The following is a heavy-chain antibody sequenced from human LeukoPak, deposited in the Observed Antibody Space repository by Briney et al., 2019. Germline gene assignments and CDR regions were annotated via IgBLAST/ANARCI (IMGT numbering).Heavy chain of an antibody. D-gene: IGHD3-10*01. CDR3: ARHYGP. V-gene: IGHV4-39*01. CDR1: GGSINSSNW. CDR2: IYYSGST. Sequence: SETLSLTCAVSGGSINSSNWWSWVRQPPGKGLEWIGSIYYSGSTYYNPSLKSRVTISVDTSKNQFSLKLNSVTATDTAVYYCARHYGPWGQGTLVTVSS. J-gene: IGHJ4*02.